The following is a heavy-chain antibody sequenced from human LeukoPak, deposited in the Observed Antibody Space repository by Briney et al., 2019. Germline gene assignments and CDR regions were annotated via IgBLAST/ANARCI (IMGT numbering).Heavy chain of an antibody. CDR1: GGSISSGGYY. J-gene: IGHJ6*02. V-gene: IGHV4-31*03. D-gene: IGHD3-3*01. CDR2: IYYSGST. CDR3: AGSYYDFWSGYPDYYYYGMDV. Sequence: SETLSLTCTVSGGSISSGGYYWSWIRQHPGKGLEWIGYIYYSGSTYYNPSLKSRVTISVDTSKNQFSLKLSSVTAADTAVYYCAGSYYDFWSGYPDYYYYGMDVWGQGTTVTVSS.